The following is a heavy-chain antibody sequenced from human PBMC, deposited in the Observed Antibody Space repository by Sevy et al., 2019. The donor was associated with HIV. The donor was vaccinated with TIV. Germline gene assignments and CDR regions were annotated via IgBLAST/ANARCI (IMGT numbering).Heavy chain of an antibody. CDR3: ATVGLGYYSGSSYYQGDWFDP. J-gene: IGHJ5*02. CDR2: LDPGNGEI. V-gene: IGHV1-24*01. CDR1: GYSLRKLS. Sequence: ASVKVSCKVFGYSLRKLSMHWVRQAPGNGLEWMGSLDPGNGEITYAQTLQGRVTMTEDTSTDTAYMELSSLPSEDTATYYCATVGLGYYSGSSYYQGDWFDPWGQGTLVTVSS. D-gene: IGHD2-15*01.